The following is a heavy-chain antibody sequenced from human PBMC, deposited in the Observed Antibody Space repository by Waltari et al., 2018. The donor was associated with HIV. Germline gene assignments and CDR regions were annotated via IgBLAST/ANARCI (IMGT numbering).Heavy chain of an antibody. CDR1: GGAFSSYP. CDR3: ARGGCSGRTCYSKSFDL. Sequence: QVQLVQSGAELKMHESSVKVSCKASGGAFSSYPIRWGRQAPGQGLEGMGWINPKFGATNYAQKFQGRVTISADESTSTVYLELTSLRSDDTAVYHCARGGCSGRTCYSKSFDLWGQGTMVTVSS. V-gene: IGHV1-69*01. J-gene: IGHJ3*01. D-gene: IGHD2-15*01. CDR2: INPKFGAT.